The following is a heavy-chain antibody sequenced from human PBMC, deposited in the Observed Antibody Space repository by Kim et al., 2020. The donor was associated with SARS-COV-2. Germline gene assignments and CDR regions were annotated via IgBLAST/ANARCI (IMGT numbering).Heavy chain of an antibody. J-gene: IGHJ3*02. Sequence: ASVKVSCKASGYTFTSYGISWVRQAPGQGLEWMGWISAYNGNTNYAQKLQGRVTMTTDTSTSTAYMELRSLRSDDTAVYYCARDGDRLWFGENDAFDIWGQGTMVTVSS. D-gene: IGHD3-10*01. CDR3: ARDGDRLWFGENDAFDI. V-gene: IGHV1-18*01. CDR2: ISAYNGNT. CDR1: GYTFTSYG.